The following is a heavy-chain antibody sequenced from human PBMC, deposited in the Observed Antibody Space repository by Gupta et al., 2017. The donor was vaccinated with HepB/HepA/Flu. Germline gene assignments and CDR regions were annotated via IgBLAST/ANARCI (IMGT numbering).Heavy chain of an antibody. V-gene: IGHV2-26*01. CDR3: ARPTVVVPAAMDYYMDV. D-gene: IGHD2-2*01. J-gene: IGHJ6*03. CDR2: IFSNDEK. CDR1: GFSLSNARMG. Sequence: QVTLKESGPVLVKPTETLTLTCTVSGFSLSNARMGVSWIRQPPGKALEWLAHIFSNDEKSYSTSRKSRLTISKETSKSQVGLTRTNMDPVEKATDYCARPTVVVPAAMDYYMDVGGKGTTVTVSS.